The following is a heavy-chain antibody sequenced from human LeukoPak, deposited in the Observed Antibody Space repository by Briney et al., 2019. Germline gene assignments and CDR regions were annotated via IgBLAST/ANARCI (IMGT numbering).Heavy chain of an antibody. CDR1: DDSIRSSAYY. J-gene: IGHJ4*02. CDR3: ARHEKGKPLDY. CDR2: IYYSGST. V-gene: IGHV4-39*01. Sequence: PSETLSLTCAVSDDSIRSSAYYWGWIRQPPGKGLEWIGSIYYSGSTYYNPSLKSRVTISADTSKNQFSLKLSSVTAADTAVYYCARHEKGKPLDYWGQGTLVTVSS.